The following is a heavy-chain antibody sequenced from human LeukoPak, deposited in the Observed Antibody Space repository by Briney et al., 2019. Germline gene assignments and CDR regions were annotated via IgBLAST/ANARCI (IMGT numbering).Heavy chain of an antibody. CDR3: ARAGITMVRGVHGWFDP. CDR2: INPNSGGT. J-gene: IGHJ5*02. D-gene: IGHD3-10*01. Sequence: ASVTVSCTASGYTFTGYYMHWVRQAPGQGLEWMGWINPNSGGTNYAQKFQGRVTMTRDTSISTAYMELSRLRSDDTAVYYCARAGITMVRGVHGWFDPWGQGTLVTVSS. V-gene: IGHV1-2*02. CDR1: GYTFTGYY.